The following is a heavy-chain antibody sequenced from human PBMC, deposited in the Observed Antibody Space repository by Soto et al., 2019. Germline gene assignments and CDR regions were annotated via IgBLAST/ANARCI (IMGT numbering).Heavy chain of an antibody. J-gene: IGHJ6*02. CDR1: GFTFSSYW. CDR3: ARVPTMITFGGVIVNYGMDV. D-gene: IGHD3-16*02. CDR2: IKQDGSGK. Sequence: PGGSLRLSCAASGFTFSSYWMSWVRQAPGKGLEWVANIKQDGSGKYYVDSVKGRFTISRDNAKNSLYLQMNSLRAEDTAVYYCARVPTMITFGGVIVNYGMDVWGQGTTVTVSS. V-gene: IGHV3-7*05.